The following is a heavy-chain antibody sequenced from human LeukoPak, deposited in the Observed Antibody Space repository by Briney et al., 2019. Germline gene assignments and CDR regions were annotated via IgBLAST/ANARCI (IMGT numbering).Heavy chain of an antibody. J-gene: IGHJ4*02. V-gene: IGHV1-2*02. CDR1: GYTFIGYY. Sequence: VSVKVSCKASGYTFIGYYIHWVRQAPGQGLEWMGWINPNSGGTNYAQKFQGRVTMTRDMSISTAYMELSRLRSDDTAVYYCAREGRYFDWLLPFDYWGQGTLVTVSS. D-gene: IGHD3-9*01. CDR3: AREGRYFDWLLPFDY. CDR2: INPNSGGT.